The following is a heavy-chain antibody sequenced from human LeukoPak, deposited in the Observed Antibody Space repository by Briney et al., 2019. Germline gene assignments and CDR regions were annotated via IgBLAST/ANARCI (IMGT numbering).Heavy chain of an antibody. CDR1: GGSINSGSFY. J-gene: IGHJ3*02. CDR3: ARHQWVPAFDI. CDR2: VYTTGTT. D-gene: IGHD1-26*01. Sequence: SETLSLTCTVSGGSINSGSFYWNWIRQSAGKGLEWIGHVYTTGTTNCNPSLKSRVTISVDTSKNQFSLKLSSVTAADTAVYYCARHQWVPAFDIWGQGTMVTVSS. V-gene: IGHV4-61*09.